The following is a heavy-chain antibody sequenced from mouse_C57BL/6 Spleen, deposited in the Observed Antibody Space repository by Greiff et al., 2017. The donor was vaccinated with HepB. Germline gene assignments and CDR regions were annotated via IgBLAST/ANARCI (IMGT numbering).Heavy chain of an antibody. Sequence: VQLQQPGAELVMPGASVKLSCKASGYTFTSYWMHWVKQRPGQGLEWIGEIDPSDSYTNYNQKFKGKSTLTLDKSSSTAYMQLSSLTSEDSAVYYCARRGYYYGSHWYFDVWGTGTTVTVSS. D-gene: IGHD1-1*01. V-gene: IGHV1-69*01. CDR1: GYTFTSYW. J-gene: IGHJ1*03. CDR3: ARRGYYYGSHWYFDV. CDR2: IDPSDSYT.